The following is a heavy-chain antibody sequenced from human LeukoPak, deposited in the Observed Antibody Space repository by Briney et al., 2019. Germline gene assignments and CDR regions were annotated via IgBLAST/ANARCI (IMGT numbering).Heavy chain of an antibody. D-gene: IGHD3-3*01. CDR3: AHSKVRFLESDY. V-gene: IGHV2-5*02. CDR2: IYWDEDK. Sequence: ESGPTLVKPTQTLTLTCTFSGLSLSTSGVGVGWIRQPPGKALEWLALIYWDEDKRYSPSLKSRLTITKATSKNQVVLTMTNMDPVDTATYYCAHSKVRFLESDYWGQGTLVIVSS. J-gene: IGHJ4*02. CDR1: GLSLSTSGVG.